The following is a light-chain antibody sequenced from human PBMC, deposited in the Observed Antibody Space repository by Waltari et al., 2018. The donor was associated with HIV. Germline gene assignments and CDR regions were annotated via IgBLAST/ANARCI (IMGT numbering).Light chain of an antibody. V-gene: IGKV4-1*01. CDR1: HSVLYTSNSNNY. Sequence: DIVMTQSPDSLAVSLGARATINCKSSHSVLYTSNSNNYLAWYQQKPGQPPKLLIYWASTRESGVPDRFSGSGSWTEFTLTISSLQAEDVAVYYCQQYYSTPITFGQGTRLEIK. J-gene: IGKJ5*01. CDR2: WAS. CDR3: QQYYSTPIT.